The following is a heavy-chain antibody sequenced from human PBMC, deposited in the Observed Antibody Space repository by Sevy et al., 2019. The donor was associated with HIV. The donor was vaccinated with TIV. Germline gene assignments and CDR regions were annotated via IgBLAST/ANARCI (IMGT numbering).Heavy chain of an antibody. CDR1: GFTLSSDS. Sequence: GGSLRLSCAASGFTLSSDSMNWVRQAPGKGLEWVSSISSSSSYIYYADSVKGRFTISRNNAKNLLYLQMNSLRAEDTAVYYCARVGQNYYDSSGYYYPSFWDYWGQGTLVTVSS. V-gene: IGHV3-21*01. J-gene: IGHJ4*02. CDR2: ISSSSSYI. CDR3: ARVGQNYYDSSGYYYPSFWDY. D-gene: IGHD3-22*01.